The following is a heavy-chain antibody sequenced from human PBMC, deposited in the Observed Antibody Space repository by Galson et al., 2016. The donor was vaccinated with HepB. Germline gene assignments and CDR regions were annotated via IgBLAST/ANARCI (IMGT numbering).Heavy chain of an antibody. CDR1: GFTFDSYA. Sequence: SLRLSCAASGFTFDSYAMSWVRQAPGKGLEWVSTIGSSGNTYYADSVKGRFTISRDNSKKTLYLQMNSLRAEDTAVYYCAKWFYYGVGGYDHWGQGTLVTVSS. J-gene: IGHJ4*02. CDR2: IGSSGNT. CDR3: AKWFYYGVGGYDH. V-gene: IGHV3-23*01. D-gene: IGHD3-10*01.